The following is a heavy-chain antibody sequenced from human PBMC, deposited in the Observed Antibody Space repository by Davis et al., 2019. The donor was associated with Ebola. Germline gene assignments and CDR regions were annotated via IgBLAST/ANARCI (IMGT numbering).Heavy chain of an antibody. Sequence: ASVKVSCKASGYTFTGYYMHWVRQAPGQGLEWMGRINPNSGGTNYAQKFQGRVTMTRDTSISTAYMELSRLRSDDTVVYYCARDGQQQLLVDTWFDPWGQGTLVTVSS. CDR3: ARDGQQQLLVDTWFDP. J-gene: IGHJ5*02. V-gene: IGHV1-2*05. CDR2: INPNSGGT. CDR1: GYTFTGYY. D-gene: IGHD6-13*01.